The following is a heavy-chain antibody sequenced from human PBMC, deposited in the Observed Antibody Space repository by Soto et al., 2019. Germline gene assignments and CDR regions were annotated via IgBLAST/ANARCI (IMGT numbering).Heavy chain of an antibody. J-gene: IGHJ3*02. CDR2: IIPIFGTA. D-gene: IGHD3-3*01. Sequence: SVKVSCKASGGTFSSYAISWVRQAPGQGLEWMGGIIPIFGTANYAQKFQGRVTITADESTSTAYMELSSLRSEDTAVYYCATYYDFWSGYQSYAFDIWGQGTMVTVSS. CDR3: ATYYDFWSGYQSYAFDI. CDR1: GGTFSSYA. V-gene: IGHV1-69*13.